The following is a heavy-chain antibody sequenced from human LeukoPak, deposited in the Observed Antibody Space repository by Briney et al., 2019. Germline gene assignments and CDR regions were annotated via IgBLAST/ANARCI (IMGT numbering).Heavy chain of an antibody. V-gene: IGHV4-39*01. CDR3: ARGGHNYAAAY. CDR1: GGSISSTTYY. CDR2: LFYGGDT. Sequence: SETLSLTCTVSGGSISSTTYYWGWIRQPPGRGLEWIGGLFYGGDTYYNPSLKSRATISAATSKNQFSLKVTSMTAADTAVYFCARGGHNYAAAYWGQGTLVTVSS. D-gene: IGHD5-24*01. J-gene: IGHJ4*02.